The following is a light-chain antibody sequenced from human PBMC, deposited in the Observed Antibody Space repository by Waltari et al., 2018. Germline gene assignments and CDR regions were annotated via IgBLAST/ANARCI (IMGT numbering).Light chain of an antibody. V-gene: IGLV3-19*01. CDR3: HSRNGRNNEVV. CDR2: GKE. J-gene: IGLJ3*02. Sequence: SSELTQGPAVSVALGQTAKITCQGDSLRTPYANWYQLKPGQAPVLVLFGKEKRPSGIPDRFSGYSSGTTSSLTITGAQAEDEADYYCHSRNGRNNEVVFGGGTKLTVL. CDR1: SLRTPY.